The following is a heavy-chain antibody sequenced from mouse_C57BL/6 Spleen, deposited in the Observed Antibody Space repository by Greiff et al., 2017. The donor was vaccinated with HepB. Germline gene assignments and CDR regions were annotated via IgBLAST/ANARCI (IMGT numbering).Heavy chain of an antibody. D-gene: IGHD2-4*01. CDR1: GYTFTDYN. V-gene: IGHV1-18*01. CDR2: INPNNGGT. Sequence: VQLQQSGPELVKPGASAKIPCKASGYTFTDYNMDWVKQSHGKSLEWIGDINPNNGGTIYNQKFKGKATLTVDKSSSTAYMELRSLTSEDTAVYYCARGLRRGFAYWGQGTLVTVSA. J-gene: IGHJ3*01. CDR3: ARGLRRGFAY.